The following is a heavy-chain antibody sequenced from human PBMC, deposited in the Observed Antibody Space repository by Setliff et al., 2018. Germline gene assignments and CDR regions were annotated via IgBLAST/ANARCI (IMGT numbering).Heavy chain of an antibody. J-gene: IGHJ6*03. CDR2: MNPNSGNT. CDR3: ARVKVIVGATPRTYYMDV. CDR1: GYTFTSYD. D-gene: IGHD1-26*01. V-gene: IGHV1-8*03. Sequence: ASVKVSCKASGYTFTSYDINWVRQATGQGLEWMGWMNPNSGNTGYAQKFQGRVTITRNTSRSTAYMELSSLRSEDTAVYYCARVKVIVGATPRTYYMDVWGKGTTVTVSS.